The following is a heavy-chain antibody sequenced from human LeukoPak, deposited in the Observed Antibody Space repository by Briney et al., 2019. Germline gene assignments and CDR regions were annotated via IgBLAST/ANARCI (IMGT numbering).Heavy chain of an antibody. J-gene: IGHJ2*01. CDR1: GFTFSSYW. D-gene: IGHD5-24*01. Sequence: GGSLRLSCAASGFTFSSYWMSWVRQAPGKGLEWVANIKQDGSEKYYVDSVKGRFTISRDNAKNSLYLQMNSLRAEDTAVYYCAKDRDRDGYNRGYFDLWGRGTLVTVSS. CDR3: AKDRDRDGYNRGYFDL. CDR2: IKQDGSEK. V-gene: IGHV3-7*03.